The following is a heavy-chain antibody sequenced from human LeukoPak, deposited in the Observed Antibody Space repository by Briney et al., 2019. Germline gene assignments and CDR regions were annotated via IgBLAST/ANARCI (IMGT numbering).Heavy chain of an antibody. Sequence: PGGSLRLSCAASGFTFSGYVMHWVRQAPGKGLEWVSAISGSGGSTYYADSVKGRFTISRDNSKNTLYLQMNSLRAEDTAVYYCAKGTWNTIFGVVSTYDYWGQGTLVTVSS. CDR3: AKGTWNTIFGVVSTYDY. D-gene: IGHD3-3*01. CDR1: GFTFSGYV. J-gene: IGHJ4*02. CDR2: ISGSGGST. V-gene: IGHV3-23*01.